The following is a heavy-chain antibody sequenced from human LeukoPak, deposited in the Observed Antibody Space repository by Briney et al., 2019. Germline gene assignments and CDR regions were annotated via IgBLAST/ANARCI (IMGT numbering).Heavy chain of an antibody. CDR1: GFTFSSYG. Sequence: GGSLRLSCAASGFTFSSYGMHWVRQAPGKGLEWVAFIRFDGSTKYFVDSVKGRFTIPRDNSKNTLYLQMNSLRIEDTAVYYCARARYGSGSYHFDYWGQGTLVTVSS. J-gene: IGHJ4*02. CDR2: IRFDGSTK. V-gene: IGHV3-30*02. CDR3: ARARYGSGSYHFDY. D-gene: IGHD3-10*01.